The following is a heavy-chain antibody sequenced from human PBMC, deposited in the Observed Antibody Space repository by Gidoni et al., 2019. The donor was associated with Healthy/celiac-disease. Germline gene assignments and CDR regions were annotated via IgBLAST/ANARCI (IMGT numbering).Heavy chain of an antibody. CDR1: GFTFSSYA. J-gene: IGHJ4*02. V-gene: IGHV3-30-3*01. CDR3: ARDPGGVVVPAALFDY. D-gene: IGHD2-2*01. Sequence: QVQLVESGGGVVQPGRSLSLSCASSGFTFSSYAMHWVRQAPGKGLEWVAVISYDGSNKYYADSVKGRFTISRDNSKNTLYLQMNSLRAEDTAVYYCARDPGGVVVPAALFDYWGQGTLVTVSS. CDR2: ISYDGSNK.